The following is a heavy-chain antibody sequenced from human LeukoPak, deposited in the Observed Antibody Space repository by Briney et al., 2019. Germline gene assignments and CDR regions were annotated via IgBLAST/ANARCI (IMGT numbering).Heavy chain of an antibody. V-gene: IGHV4-34*01. CDR3: ARVRDFWSGYYNYYYMDV. CDR1: GGSFSGYY. Sequence: SETLSLTCAVYGGSFSGYYWSWIRQPPGKGLEWIGENNHSGSTNYNPSLKSRVTISVDTSKNQFSLKLSSVTAADTAVYYCARVRDFWSGYYNYYYMDVWGKGTTVTVSS. J-gene: IGHJ6*03. CDR2: NNHSGST. D-gene: IGHD3-3*01.